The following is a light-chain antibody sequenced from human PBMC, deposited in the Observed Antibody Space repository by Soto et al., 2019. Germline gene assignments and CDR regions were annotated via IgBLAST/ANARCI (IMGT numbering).Light chain of an antibody. V-gene: IGLV4-69*01. CDR3: QTWGTGIRV. CDR2: LNSDGSH. CDR1: SGHSSYA. J-gene: IGLJ1*01. Sequence: QPVLTQSPSASASLGASVKLTCTLSSGHSSYAIAWHQQQPEKGTRYLMKLNSDGSHSKGDGIPDRLSGSSSGAERYLTISSLQSDDAADYYCQTWGTGIRVFGTGTKLTVL.